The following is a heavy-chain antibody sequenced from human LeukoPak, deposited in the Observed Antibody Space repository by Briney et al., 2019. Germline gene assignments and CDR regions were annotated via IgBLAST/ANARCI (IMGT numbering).Heavy chain of an antibody. CDR3: ARHRLLWFGEFVNWFDP. J-gene: IGHJ5*02. CDR2: FYYSGST. D-gene: IGHD3-10*01. Sequence: NSSETLSLTCTVSGGSISSYYWSWIRQPPGKGLEWIGYFYYSGSTSYNPSLKSRVTISVDTSKNQFSQKLRSVTAADTAGYYCARHRLLWFGEFVNWFDPWGQGTPVTVSS. CDR1: GGSISSYY. V-gene: IGHV4-59*01.